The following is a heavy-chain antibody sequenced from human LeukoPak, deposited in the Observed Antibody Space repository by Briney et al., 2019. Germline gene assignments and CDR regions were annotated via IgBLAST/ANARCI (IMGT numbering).Heavy chain of an antibody. V-gene: IGHV4-39*01. CDR1: GGSISGISYY. CDR2: IHYSGST. CDR3: ARQDYGSGRYYRDY. D-gene: IGHD3-10*01. J-gene: IGHJ4*02. Sequence: PWETLSLTCTVSGGSISGISYYWGWIRQPPGKGLEWIGSIHYSGSTYYNPSLKSRVTISVDTSKNQFSLKLSSVTAADTAVYYCARQDYGSGRYYRDYWGQGTLVTVSS.